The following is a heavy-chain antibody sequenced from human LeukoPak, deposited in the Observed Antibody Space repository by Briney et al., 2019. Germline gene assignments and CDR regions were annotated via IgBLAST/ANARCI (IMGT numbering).Heavy chain of an antibody. D-gene: IGHD3-10*01. J-gene: IGHJ4*02. V-gene: IGHV3-15*01. CDR1: GFTFSSYA. CDR3: TTRYSPGSWKRRGDYFDY. CDR2: IKSKTDGGTT. Sequence: PGGSLRLSCAASGFTFSSYAMSWVRQAPGKGLEWVGRIKSKTDGGTTDYAAPVKGRFTISRDDSKNTLYLQMNSLKTEDTAVYYCTTRYSPGSWKRRGDYFDYWGQGTVVTVSS.